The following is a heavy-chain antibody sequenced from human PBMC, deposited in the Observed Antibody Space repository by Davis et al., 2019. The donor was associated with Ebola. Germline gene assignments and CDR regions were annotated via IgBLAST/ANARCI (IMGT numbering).Heavy chain of an antibody. CDR3: ARSYWAVTTSASFDY. Sequence: ASVKVSCKASGYTFTSYYMHWVRQAPGQGLEWMGIINPSGGSTSYAQKFQGRVTMTRDTSTSTVYMGVSSLRSEDTAVYYCARSYWAVTTSASFDYWGQGTLVTVSS. CDR1: GYTFTSYY. CDR2: INPSGGST. V-gene: IGHV1-46*01. D-gene: IGHD4-11*01. J-gene: IGHJ4*02.